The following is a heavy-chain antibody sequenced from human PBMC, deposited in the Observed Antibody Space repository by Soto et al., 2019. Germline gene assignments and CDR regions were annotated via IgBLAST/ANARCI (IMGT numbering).Heavy chain of an antibody. Sequence: SETLSLTCAVYGGSFSGYYWSWICQPPGKGLEWIGEINHSGSTNYNPSLKSRVTISVDTSKNQFSLKLSSVTAADTAVYYCARVSGCSGGSCYHYYYYMDVWGKGTTVTVSS. V-gene: IGHV4-34*01. J-gene: IGHJ6*03. CDR1: GGSFSGYY. CDR3: ARVSGCSGGSCYHYYYYMDV. D-gene: IGHD2-15*01. CDR2: INHSGST.